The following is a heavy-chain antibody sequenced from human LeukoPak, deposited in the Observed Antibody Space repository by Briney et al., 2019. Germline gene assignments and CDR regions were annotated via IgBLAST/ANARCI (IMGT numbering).Heavy chain of an antibody. CDR1: GFTFGDYA. V-gene: IGHV3-49*03. Sequence: GGSLRLSCTASGFTFGDYAMSWFRQAPGKGLEWVGFIRSKAYGGTTEYAASVKGRFTISRDDSKSIAYLQMNSLKTEDTAVYYCTRVREGGYDPWYFDLWGRGTLVTVSS. CDR2: IRSKAYGGTT. CDR3: TRVREGGYDPWYFDL. D-gene: IGHD5-12*01. J-gene: IGHJ2*01.